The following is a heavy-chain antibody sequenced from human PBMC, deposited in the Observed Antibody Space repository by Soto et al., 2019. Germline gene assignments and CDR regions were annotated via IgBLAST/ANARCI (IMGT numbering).Heavy chain of an antibody. Sequence: EVQLVESGGGLVQPGGSPRLSCAASGFTVSSNYMSWVRQAPGKGLEWVSVIYSGGSTYYADSVKGRFTISRDNSKNTLYLQMNSLRAEDTAVYYCARSPYSYGPIDYWGQGTLVTVSS. CDR2: IYSGGST. CDR3: ARSPYSYGPIDY. V-gene: IGHV3-66*01. D-gene: IGHD5-18*01. J-gene: IGHJ4*02. CDR1: GFTVSSNY.